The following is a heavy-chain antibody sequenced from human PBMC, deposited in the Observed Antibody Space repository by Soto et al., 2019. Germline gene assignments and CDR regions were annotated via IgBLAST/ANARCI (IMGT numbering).Heavy chain of an antibody. Sequence: ASVRVSCKTSGYTFTDYFIHWVRQAPGQGFEWMGWINPKSRGTNYAQKFQGRVTMTRDTSNSTAYMELRGLTSDDTAVYYCARVTLKAGNWFDPWGQGTLVTVSS. J-gene: IGHJ5*02. CDR1: GYTFTDYF. CDR3: ARVTLKAGNWFDP. CDR2: INPKSRGT. V-gene: IGHV1-2*02.